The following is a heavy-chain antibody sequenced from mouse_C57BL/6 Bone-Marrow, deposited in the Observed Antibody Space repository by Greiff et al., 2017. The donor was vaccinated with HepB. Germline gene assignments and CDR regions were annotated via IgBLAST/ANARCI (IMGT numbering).Heavy chain of an antibody. D-gene: IGHD3-2*02. J-gene: IGHJ2*01. Sequence: EVQLQQSGPELVKPGASVKISCKASGYSFTGYYMNWVKQSPEKSLEWIGEINPSTGGTTYNQKFKAKATLTVDKSSSTAYMQLKSLTSEDSAVYYCARSGEAQAYDYWGQGTTLTVSS. V-gene: IGHV1-42*01. CDR2: INPSTGGT. CDR3: ARSGEAQAYDY. CDR1: GYSFTGYY.